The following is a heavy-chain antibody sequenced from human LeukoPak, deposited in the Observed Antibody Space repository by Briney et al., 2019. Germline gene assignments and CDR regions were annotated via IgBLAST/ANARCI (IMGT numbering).Heavy chain of an antibody. J-gene: IGHJ6*02. Sequence: SETLSLTCAVYGGSFSGYYWSWIRQPPGKGLEWIGEINHSGSTNYNPSLKSRVTISVDTSKNQFSLKLGSVTAADTAVYYCARAIVYSSGWYPDCTGCMDVWGQGTTVTVSS. D-gene: IGHD6-19*01. V-gene: IGHV4-34*01. CDR1: GGSFSGYY. CDR3: ARAIVYSSGWYPDCTGCMDV. CDR2: INHSGST.